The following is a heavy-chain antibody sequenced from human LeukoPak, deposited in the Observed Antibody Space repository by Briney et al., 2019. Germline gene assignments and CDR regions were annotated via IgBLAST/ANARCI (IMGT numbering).Heavy chain of an antibody. J-gene: IGHJ6*02. Sequence: GGSLRLPCEASGFTFSGYAVSWVRQAPGQGLEWVSGISGSGGATYYAGSVQGRFTMSRDNSKNTLYLQMNSLRADDTAIYYCAKNDGYRYGRNYGMDVWGQGTTVTVSS. CDR1: GFTFSGYA. V-gene: IGHV3-23*01. D-gene: IGHD5-18*01. CDR3: AKNDGYRYGRNYGMDV. CDR2: ISGSGGAT.